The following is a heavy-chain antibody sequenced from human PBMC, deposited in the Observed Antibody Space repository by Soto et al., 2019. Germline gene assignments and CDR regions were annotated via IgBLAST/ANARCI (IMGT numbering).Heavy chain of an antibody. CDR1: GYSFTSYW. J-gene: IGHJ6*02. V-gene: IGHV5-51*01. Sequence: GESLKISCKGSGYSFTSYWIGWVRQMPGKGLEWMGIIYPGDSDTRYSPSFQGQVTISANKSISTAYLQWSSLKASDTAMYYCARTAAAGKYYYGMDVWGQGTTVTVSS. CDR2: IYPGDSDT. CDR3: ARTAAAGKYYYGMDV. D-gene: IGHD6-13*01.